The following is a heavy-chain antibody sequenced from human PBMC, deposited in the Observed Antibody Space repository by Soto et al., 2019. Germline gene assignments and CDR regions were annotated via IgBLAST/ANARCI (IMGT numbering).Heavy chain of an antibody. CDR2: INHSGST. D-gene: IGHD3-10*01. Sequence: LSLTCADYGGSFRGYYWGWIRQPPGKGLEWIGEINHSGSTNYNPSLKSRVTISVDTSKNQFSLKLSSVTAADTAVYYCARGNQYYYGSGSYYNNWFDPWGQGTLVAVSS. J-gene: IGHJ5*02. CDR1: GGSFRGYY. V-gene: IGHV4-34*01. CDR3: ARGNQYYYGSGSYYNNWFDP.